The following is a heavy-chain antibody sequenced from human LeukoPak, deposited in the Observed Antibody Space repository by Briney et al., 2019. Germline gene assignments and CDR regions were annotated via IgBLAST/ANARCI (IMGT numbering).Heavy chain of an antibody. Sequence: SETLSLTCAVYGGSFGGYSWNWIRQSPEKGLEWIGKVDHNGVTSYNPSLKSRVTISLDTSKNQFSLRLSSVTAADMALYYCARLKSLVYVWGTYRFFDFWGQGTLVTVSS. CDR3: ARLKSLVYVWGTYRFFDF. D-gene: IGHD3-16*02. J-gene: IGHJ4*02. V-gene: IGHV4-34*01. CDR2: VDHNGVT. CDR1: GGSFGGYS.